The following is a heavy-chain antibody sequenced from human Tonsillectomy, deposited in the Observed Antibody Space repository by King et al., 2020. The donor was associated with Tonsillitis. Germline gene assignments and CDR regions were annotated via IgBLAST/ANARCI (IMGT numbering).Heavy chain of an antibody. Sequence: VQLQESGPGLVKPSETLSLTCTVSGGSISSYYWSWNRQPPGKGLEWIGYIYYSGSTNYNPSLKSRVTISVDTSKNQFSLKLSSVTAADTAVYYCARDYGGNQGWSFDLWGRGTLVTVSS. CDR2: IYYSGST. CDR1: GGSISSYY. CDR3: ARDYGGNQGWSFDL. D-gene: IGHD4-23*01. V-gene: IGHV4-59*01. J-gene: IGHJ2*01.